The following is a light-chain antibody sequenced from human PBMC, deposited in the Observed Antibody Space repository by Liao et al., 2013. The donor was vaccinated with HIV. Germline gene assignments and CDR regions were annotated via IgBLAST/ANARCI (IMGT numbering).Light chain of an antibody. Sequence: SYELTQPPSVSVSPGQTARITCSGDKLGDKYACWYQQKPGQSPVLVLYQDSKRPSGIPERFSGSNSGNTATLTITGTQAMDEADYYCQAWDSSTGVFGTGTKVTVL. V-gene: IGLV3-1*01. J-gene: IGLJ1*01. CDR2: QDS. CDR3: QAWDSSTGV. CDR1: KLGDKY.